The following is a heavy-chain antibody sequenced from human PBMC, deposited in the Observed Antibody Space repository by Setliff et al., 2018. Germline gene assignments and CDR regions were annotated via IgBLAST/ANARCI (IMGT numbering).Heavy chain of an antibody. D-gene: IGHD3-3*01. V-gene: IGHV4-39*02. J-gene: IGHJ6*03. Sequence: PSETLSLTCTVSGDSISRSTHYWAWIRQPPGKGLEWIGNIYKSGITYYNPSLKSRVNISVDTSKNHFSLKLTSVTAADTAVYYCARGVRGIFGVVILYYYYYMDVWGKGTTVTVSS. CDR3: ARGVRGIFGVVILYYYYYMDV. CDR2: IYKSGIT. CDR1: GDSISRSTHY.